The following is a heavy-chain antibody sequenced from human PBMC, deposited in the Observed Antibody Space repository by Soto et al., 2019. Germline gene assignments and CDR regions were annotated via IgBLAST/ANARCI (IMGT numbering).Heavy chain of an antibody. CDR1: GFTFGNYW. D-gene: IGHD6-25*01. Sequence: GSLRLSCAASGFTFGNYWMTWVRQAPGKGLEWVANIKGDGSAKSYLDSVRGRFTVSRDNAENSLFLQMNILRAEDTALYYCARDVSPGSSGYCLDAFDIWGQGTMVTVSS. CDR2: IKGDGSAK. J-gene: IGHJ3*02. CDR3: ARDVSPGSSGYCLDAFDI. V-gene: IGHV3-7*05.